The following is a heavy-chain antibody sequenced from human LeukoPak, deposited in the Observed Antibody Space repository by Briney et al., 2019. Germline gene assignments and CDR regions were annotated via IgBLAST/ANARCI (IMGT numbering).Heavy chain of an antibody. V-gene: IGHV4-59*08. Sequence: SETLSLTCTVSGGSISSYYWSWIRQPPGKGLEWIGDIYYSGSTKYNPSLKSRVTISVDTSKNQFSLKLSSVTAGDTAVYYCAAAARHYDYVWGSYRFSWGQGTLVTVSS. CDR3: AAAARHYDYVWGSYRFS. D-gene: IGHD3-16*02. J-gene: IGHJ5*02. CDR2: IYYSGST. CDR1: GGSISSYY.